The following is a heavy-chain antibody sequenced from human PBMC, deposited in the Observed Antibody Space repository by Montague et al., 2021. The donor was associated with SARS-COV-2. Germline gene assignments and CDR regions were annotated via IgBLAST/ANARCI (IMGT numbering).Heavy chain of an antibody. CDR3: ARVGRGSSWYEVAFDI. D-gene: IGHD6-13*01. Sequence: SETLSLTCTVSGGSISRYSWTWIRQPPGKGLEWIGYIYSGGSTNHNPSLTSRVTISVDTSKNQFSLKLSSVAAADTAVYYCARVGRGSSWYEVAFDIWGQGTMVTVSS. CDR1: GGSISRYS. V-gene: IGHV4-59*01. J-gene: IGHJ3*02. CDR2: IYSGGST.